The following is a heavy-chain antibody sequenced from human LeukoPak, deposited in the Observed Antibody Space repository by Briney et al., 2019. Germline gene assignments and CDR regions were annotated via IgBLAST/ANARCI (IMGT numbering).Heavy chain of an antibody. Sequence: GGSLRLSCAASGVPFSTYGMSWVRQAPGKGLEWVSAITGSGGSTHYAASVRGRFTISRDNSKSTLYLQMNSLRAEDTAVYYCAKGSPAPDYWGQGILVTVS. V-gene: IGHV3-23*01. J-gene: IGHJ4*02. CDR3: AKGSPAPDY. CDR2: ITGSGGST. CDR1: GVPFSTYG.